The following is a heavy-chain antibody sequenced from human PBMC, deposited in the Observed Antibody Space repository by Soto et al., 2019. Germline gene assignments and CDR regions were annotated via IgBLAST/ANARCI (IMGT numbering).Heavy chain of an antibody. CDR2: ILYDGSKT. V-gene: IGHV3-30*03. CDR3: ARGIPSLYDFWSGVSGMDV. J-gene: IGHJ6*02. Sequence: SLRRSCAASGFSFRDYGMHWVRQAPGKGLEWVAVILYDGSKTDYADSVKGRFTISRDNSKNTLYLQMNSLRAEDTAVYYCARGIPSLYDFWSGVSGMDVWGQGTTVTVSS. D-gene: IGHD3-3*01. CDR1: GFSFRDYG.